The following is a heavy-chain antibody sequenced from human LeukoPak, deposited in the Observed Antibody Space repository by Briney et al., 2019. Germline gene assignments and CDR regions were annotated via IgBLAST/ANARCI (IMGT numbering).Heavy chain of an antibody. CDR1: GGSISSHY. D-gene: IGHD3-9*01. Sequence: SETLSLTCTVSGGSISSHYWSWIRQPPGKGLEWIGYIYYSGSTNYNPSLKSRVTISVDTSKNQFSLKLSSVTAADTAVYYCARGNYDILTGYDNWLDPWGQGTLVTVSS. J-gene: IGHJ5*02. CDR2: IYYSGST. V-gene: IGHV4-59*11. CDR3: ARGNYDILTGYDNWLDP.